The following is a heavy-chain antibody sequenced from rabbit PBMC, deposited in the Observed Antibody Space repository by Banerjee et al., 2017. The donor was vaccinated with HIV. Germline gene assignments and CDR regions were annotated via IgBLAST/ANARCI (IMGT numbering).Heavy chain of an antibody. Sequence: QEQLEESGGDLVKPEGSLTLTCTASGFSFSNKYVMCWVRQAPGKGLEWIACINTSSGNTVSASGAKGQFPIPKPSPTTVTLQMTILPAADTATYFWAKVWAVFIVWNFGLWGPGPSSPS. CDR1: GFSFSNKYV. V-gene: IGHV1S45*01. J-gene: IGHJ4*01. CDR3: AKVWAVFIVWNFGL. D-gene: IGHD1-1*01. CDR2: INTSSGNT.